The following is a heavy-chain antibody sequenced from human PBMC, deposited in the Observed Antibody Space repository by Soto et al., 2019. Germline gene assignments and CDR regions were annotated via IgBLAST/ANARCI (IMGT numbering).Heavy chain of an antibody. Sequence: QVQLQESGPGLVKPSETLSLTCTVSGGSISSYYWSWIRQPPGKGLEWIGYIYYSGRTNYNPSLKSRVTISVDTSKNQFSLKLSSVTAADTAVYYCARHDPQNIRNWFDPWGQGTLVTVSS. D-gene: IGHD3-3*02. CDR3: ARHDPQNIRNWFDP. V-gene: IGHV4-59*08. CDR1: GGSISSYY. CDR2: IYYSGRT. J-gene: IGHJ5*02.